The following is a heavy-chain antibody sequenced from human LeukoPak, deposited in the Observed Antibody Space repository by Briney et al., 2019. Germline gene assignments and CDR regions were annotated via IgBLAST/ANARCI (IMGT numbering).Heavy chain of an antibody. Sequence: SETLSLTCAVYGGSSSGYYWSWIRQPPGKGLEWIGEINHSGSTNYNPSLKSRVTISVDTSKNQFSLKLSSVTAADTAVYYCAREKARSHIVVVPAAHRGWFDPWGQGTLVTVSS. CDR2: INHSGST. CDR1: GGSSSGYY. V-gene: IGHV4-34*01. J-gene: IGHJ5*02. CDR3: AREKARSHIVVVPAAHRGWFDP. D-gene: IGHD2-2*01.